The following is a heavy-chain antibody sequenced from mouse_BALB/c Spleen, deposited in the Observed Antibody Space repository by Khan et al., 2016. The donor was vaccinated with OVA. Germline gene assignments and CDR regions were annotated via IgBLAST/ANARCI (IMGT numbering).Heavy chain of an antibody. D-gene: IGHD2-3*01. J-gene: IGHJ2*01. Sequence: VQLVESGGGLVKPGGFLKLSCAASGFTFNNYAMSWVRQTPEKRLEWVATVSSGGSYTYYPDSVKGRFTISRDNAKNTLYLQMSSLRSEDTARDYCARQGGIYDGPFDYWGQGTTLTVSS. CDR2: VSSGGSYT. CDR1: GFTFNNYA. V-gene: IGHV5-9-3*01. CDR3: ARQGGIYDGPFDY.